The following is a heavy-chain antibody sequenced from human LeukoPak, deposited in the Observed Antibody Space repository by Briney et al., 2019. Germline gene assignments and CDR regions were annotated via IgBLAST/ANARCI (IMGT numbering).Heavy chain of an antibody. CDR2: INPSGGST. J-gene: IGHJ5*02. CDR3: ARDNSVEDTAWWFDP. V-gene: IGHV1-46*01. Sequence: GASVKVSCKASGYTFTNYAVNWVRQAPGQGLEWMGIINPSGGSTSYAQKFQGRVTMTRDMSTSTDYMELSSLRSEDTAVYYCARDNSVEDTAWWFDPWGQGTLVTVSS. CDR1: GYTFTNYA. D-gene: IGHD4-23*01.